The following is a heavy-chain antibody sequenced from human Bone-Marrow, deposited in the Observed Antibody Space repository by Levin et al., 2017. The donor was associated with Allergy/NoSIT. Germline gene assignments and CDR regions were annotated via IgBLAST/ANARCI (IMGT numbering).Heavy chain of an antibody. CDR3: ARDRTRAAGPDD. V-gene: IGHV7-4-1*02. Sequence: GESLKISCKASGYTLTSFAINWVRQAPGQGLEWMVWFNTNTGNPTYAHDFTGRFVFSLDTSVNTTYLQISSLKSEDTAIYYCARDRTRAAGPDDWGQGTLVTVSS. J-gene: IGHJ4*02. D-gene: IGHD2-15*01. CDR2: FNTNTGNP. CDR1: GYTLTSFA.